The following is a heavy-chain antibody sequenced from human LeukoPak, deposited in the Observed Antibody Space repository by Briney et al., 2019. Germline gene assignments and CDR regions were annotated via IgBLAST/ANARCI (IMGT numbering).Heavy chain of an antibody. Sequence: PSETLPLTCAVYGGSFSGYYWSWIRQPPGKGLEWIGEINHSGSTNYNPSLKSRVTISVDTSKNQFSLKLSSVTAADTAVYYCARDLSSGWYLGNYYYGMDVWGQGTTVTVSS. CDR2: INHSGST. V-gene: IGHV4-34*01. D-gene: IGHD6-19*01. CDR3: ARDLSSGWYLGNYYYGMDV. CDR1: GGSFSGYY. J-gene: IGHJ6*02.